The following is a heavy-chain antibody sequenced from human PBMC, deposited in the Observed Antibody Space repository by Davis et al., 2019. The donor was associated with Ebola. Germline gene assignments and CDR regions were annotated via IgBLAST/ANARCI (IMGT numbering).Heavy chain of an antibody. D-gene: IGHD5-12*01. CDR3: ARLPAVATMYAGTYYYYGMDV. J-gene: IGHJ6*02. V-gene: IGHV1-69*02. CDR1: GGSFRSYI. Sequence: AASVKVSCKASGGSFRSYIVSWVRQAPGQGLEWMGRIIPILGIANYAQKFQGRVTITADKSTSTAYMELSSLRSEDTAVYYCARLPAVATMYAGTYYYYGMDVWGQGTTVTVSS. CDR2: IIPILGIA.